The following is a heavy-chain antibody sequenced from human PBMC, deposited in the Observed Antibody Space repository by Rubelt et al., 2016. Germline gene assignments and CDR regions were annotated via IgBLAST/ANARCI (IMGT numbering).Heavy chain of an antibody. V-gene: IGHV4-59*12. D-gene: IGHD3-10*01. CDR2: IYYSGST. J-gene: IGHJ3*02. Sequence: GKGLEWIGYIYYSGSTNYNPSLKSRVTISVDTSKNQFSLKLSSVTAADTAVYYCASGITMVRGVIGAFDIWGQGTMVTVSS. CDR3: ASGITMVRGVIGAFDI.